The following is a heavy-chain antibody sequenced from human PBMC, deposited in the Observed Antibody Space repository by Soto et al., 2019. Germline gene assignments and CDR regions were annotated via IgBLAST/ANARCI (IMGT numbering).Heavy chain of an antibody. V-gene: IGHV5-51*01. CDR2: IYPGDSDT. CDR3: ARHFPHYGSGSYYPGDYYYYYGMDV. D-gene: IGHD3-10*01. CDR1: GYSFTSYW. Sequence: PGESLKISCKGSGYSFTSYWIGWVRQMPGKGLEWMGIIYPGDSDTRYSPSFQGQATISADKSISTAYLQWSSLKASDTAMYYCARHFPHYGSGSYYPGDYYYYYGMDVWGQGTTVTVSS. J-gene: IGHJ6*02.